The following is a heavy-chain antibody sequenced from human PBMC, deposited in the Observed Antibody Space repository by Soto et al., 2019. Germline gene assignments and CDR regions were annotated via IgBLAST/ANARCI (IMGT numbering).Heavy chain of an antibody. V-gene: IGHV4-34*01. D-gene: IGHD3-9*01. J-gene: IGHJ6*03. CDR3: ATIPRAYDIFTGYYHHYMDV. Sequence: LVTVSLTCALCVGALSGYYWSWNRQPQEKGLEWIGEIKHSGSTNYNPSLKSRVTISVDTSKNQFALKLSSVPAADTALYSCATIPRAYDIFTGYYHHYMDVWRKGTTVIVTS. CDR1: VGALSGYY. CDR2: IKHSGST.